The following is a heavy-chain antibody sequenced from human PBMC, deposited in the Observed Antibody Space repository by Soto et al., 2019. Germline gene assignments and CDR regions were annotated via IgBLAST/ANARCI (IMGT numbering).Heavy chain of an antibody. CDR3: AGNIVATISSFDY. CDR1: GESFSGYY. Sequence: QVQLQQWGAGLLKPSETLSLTCAVYGESFSGYYWSWIRQPPGQGLEWIGEINHSGSTNYNPSLKSRVTMSVDTSKNQFSLKLSSVTAADTAMYYCAGNIVATISSFDYWVQGTLVTVSS. V-gene: IGHV4-34*02. J-gene: IGHJ4*02. CDR2: INHSGST. D-gene: IGHD5-12*01.